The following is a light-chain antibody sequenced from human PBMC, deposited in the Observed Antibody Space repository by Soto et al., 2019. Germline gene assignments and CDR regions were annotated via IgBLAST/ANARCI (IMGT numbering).Light chain of an antibody. CDR2: HAS. CDR3: QQYNSYSGT. Sequence: DIEMTQSPSTLSASVGDRVTISCRASQSISSWLAWYQQKPGRAPDLLIFHASRLESGVPSRCSGSGSGTEFTLTISSLQPEDFATDYCQQYNSYSGTFGQGTKLEI. J-gene: IGKJ1*01. CDR1: QSISSW. V-gene: IGKV1-5*01.